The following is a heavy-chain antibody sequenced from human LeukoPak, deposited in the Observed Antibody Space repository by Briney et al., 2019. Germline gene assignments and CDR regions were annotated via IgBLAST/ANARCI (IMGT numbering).Heavy chain of an antibody. CDR3: ARDALWFGELLNDY. Sequence: ASVTVSCKASRYTFTSYVISWVRQAPGQGLEWMGWISAYNGNTNYAQKLQGRVTMTTDTSTRTAYMELRSLRSDDTAVYYCARDALWFGELLNDYWGQGTLVTVSS. CDR1: RYTFTSYV. D-gene: IGHD3-10*01. CDR2: ISAYNGNT. J-gene: IGHJ4*02. V-gene: IGHV1-18*01.